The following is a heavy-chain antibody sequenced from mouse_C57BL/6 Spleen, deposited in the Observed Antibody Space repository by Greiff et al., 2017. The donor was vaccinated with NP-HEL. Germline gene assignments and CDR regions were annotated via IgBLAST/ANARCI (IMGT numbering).Heavy chain of an antibody. CDR2: INPSTGGT. D-gene: IGHD1-1*01. Sequence: VQLQQSGPELVKPGASVKISCKASGYSFTGYYMNWVKQSPEKSLEWIGEINPSTGGTTYNQKFKAKATLTVDKSSSTAYMQLKSLTSEDSAVYYCVYGSSWYFDVWGTGTTVTVSS. CDR3: VYGSSWYFDV. CDR1: GYSFTGYY. V-gene: IGHV1-42*01. J-gene: IGHJ1*03.